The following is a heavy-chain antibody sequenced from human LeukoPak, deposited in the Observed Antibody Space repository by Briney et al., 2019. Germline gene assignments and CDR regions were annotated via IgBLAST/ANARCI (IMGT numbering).Heavy chain of an antibody. J-gene: IGHJ3*02. CDR1: GFTFDDYA. Sequence: GRSLRLSCAASGFTFDDYAMHWVRQAPGKGLEWVSGISWNSGSIVYADSVKGRFTISRDNTKNSLYLQMNSLRAEDTALYYCAKDSEEGYCSSTSCSLGAFDIWGQGTMVTVSS. CDR3: AKDSEEGYCSSTSCSLGAFDI. D-gene: IGHD2-2*01. CDR2: ISWNSGSI. V-gene: IGHV3-9*01.